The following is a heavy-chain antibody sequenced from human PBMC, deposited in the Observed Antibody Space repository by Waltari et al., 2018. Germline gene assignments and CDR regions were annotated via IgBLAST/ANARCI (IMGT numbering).Heavy chain of an antibody. CDR1: GFIFSNYW. V-gene: IGHV3-7*01. CDR2: IKHDGSEE. J-gene: IGHJ4*02. D-gene: IGHD5-18*01. Sequence: EVQLVESGGGLVQPGGSLRLSCAASGFIFSNYWMSWVRPAPGKGLEWVANIKHDGSEEYYVDSVKGRFTISRDNAKNSLYVQMNSLRAEDTAVYYCARGGYSYGYGFDYWGQGTLVTVSP. CDR3: ARGGYSYGYGFDY.